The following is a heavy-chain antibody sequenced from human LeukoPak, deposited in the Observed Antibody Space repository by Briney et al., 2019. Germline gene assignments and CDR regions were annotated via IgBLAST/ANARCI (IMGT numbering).Heavy chain of an antibody. CDR1: GYTFTSYY. J-gene: IGHJ5*02. V-gene: IGHV1-46*01. CDR2: INPSGGST. CDR3: ASEGITIFGTP. Sequence: ASVKVSCKASGYTFTSYYMHWVRQAPGQGLEWMGIINPSGGSTSYAQKFQGRVTMTRDTSISTAYMELSRLRSDDTAVYYCASEGITIFGTPWGQGTLVTVSS. D-gene: IGHD3-3*01.